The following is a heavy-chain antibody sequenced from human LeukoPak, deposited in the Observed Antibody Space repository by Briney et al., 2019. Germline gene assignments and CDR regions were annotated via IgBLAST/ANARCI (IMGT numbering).Heavy chain of an antibody. Sequence: GESLKFSCKGSGYSFTSYWIGWVRQMPGKGLEWMGIIYPGDSDTRYSPSFQGQVTISADKSISTAYLQWSSLKASDTAMYYCARRSRGAAGPDAFDIWGQGTMVTVSS. CDR3: ARRSRGAAGPDAFDI. CDR1: GYSFTSYW. J-gene: IGHJ3*02. CDR2: IYPGDSDT. D-gene: IGHD6-13*01. V-gene: IGHV5-51*01.